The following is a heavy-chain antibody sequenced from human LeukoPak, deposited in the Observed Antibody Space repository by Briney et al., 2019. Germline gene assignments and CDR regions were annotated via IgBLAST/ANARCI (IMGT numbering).Heavy chain of an antibody. CDR1: GFTFSSYG. Sequence: GRSLRLSCAASGFTFSSYGMHWVRQAPGKGLEWVAVISYDGSNKYYADSVKGRFTISRDNSKNTLYLQMNSLRAEDTAVYYCAKGRSAGRWLRGDFQHWGQGTLVTVSS. V-gene: IGHV3-30*18. CDR2: ISYDGSNK. D-gene: IGHD5-24*01. J-gene: IGHJ1*01. CDR3: AKGRSAGRWLRGDFQH.